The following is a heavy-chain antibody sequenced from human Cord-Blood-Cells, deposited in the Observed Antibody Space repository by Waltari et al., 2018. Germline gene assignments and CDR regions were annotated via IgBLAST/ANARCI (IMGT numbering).Heavy chain of an antibody. Sequence: QVQLVQSGAEVKKTGASVKVSCKASGYTFTSYGISWVRQAPGQGLEWMGWISAYNGNTNYAQKLQGRVTMTTDTSTSTAYMELRSLRSDDTAVYYCARVSSREDIVVVPAAIMPFDYWGQGTLVTVSS. CDR2: ISAYNGNT. J-gene: IGHJ4*02. D-gene: IGHD2-2*02. V-gene: IGHV1-18*01. CDR1: GYTFTSYG. CDR3: ARVSSREDIVVVPAAIMPFDY.